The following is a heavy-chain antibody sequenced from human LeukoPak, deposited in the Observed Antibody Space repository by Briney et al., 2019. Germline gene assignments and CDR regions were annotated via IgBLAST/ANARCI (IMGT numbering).Heavy chain of an antibody. Sequence: SETLSLTCTVSGGSISSYYWSWIRQPAGKGLEWIGRIYTSGSTNYNPSPKSGVTMSVDTSTNQFSLKLSSVTAADTAVYYCAREGPTATAPIFDYWGQGTLVTVSS. D-gene: IGHD5-18*01. J-gene: IGHJ4*02. CDR1: GGSISSYY. CDR3: AREGPTATAPIFDY. CDR2: IYTSGST. V-gene: IGHV4-4*07.